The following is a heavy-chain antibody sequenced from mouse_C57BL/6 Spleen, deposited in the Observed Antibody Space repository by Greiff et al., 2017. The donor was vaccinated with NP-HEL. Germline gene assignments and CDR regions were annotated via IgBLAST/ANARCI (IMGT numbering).Heavy chain of an antibody. J-gene: IGHJ4*01. CDR1: GYAFTNYL. Sequence: QVQLQQSGAELVRPGTSVKVSCKASGYAFTNYLIEWVKQRPGQGLEWIGVINPGSGGTNYNEKFKGKAKLTADKASSTAYMQLSSLTSEDSAVYFCARSSYYAMDYWGQGTSVTVSS. V-gene: IGHV1-54*01. CDR3: ARSSYYAMDY. CDR2: INPGSGGT.